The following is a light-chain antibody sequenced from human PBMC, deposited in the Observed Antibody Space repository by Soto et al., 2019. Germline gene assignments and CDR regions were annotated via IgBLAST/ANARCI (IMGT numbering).Light chain of an antibody. CDR2: GAS. V-gene: IGKV3-15*01. Sequence: EIVFTQSPCTLSLSPGERATLSCRASQSVSNSLAWYQQKPGQAPRLLIYGASTRAAGIPARFSGSGSGTEFTLTISSLQSEDFAVYYCQQYNNWWTFGQGTKVDIK. J-gene: IGKJ1*01. CDR1: QSVSNS. CDR3: QQYNNWWT.